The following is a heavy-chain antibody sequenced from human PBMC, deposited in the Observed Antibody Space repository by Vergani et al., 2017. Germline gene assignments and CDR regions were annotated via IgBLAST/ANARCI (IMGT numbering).Heavy chain of an antibody. CDR3: ATTLNDYGDFVFDY. D-gene: IGHD4-17*01. CDR1: GGSISTSDDY. J-gene: IGHJ4*02. V-gene: IGHV4-30-4*08. Sequence: QVQLQESGPGLVKPSQTLSLTCTVSGGSISTSDDYWGWLRQRPGKGLEWIGYIFHSGRTYSNPSFQSRLSMSVDTSRNQFSLRLNSVTAADTAVYYCATTLNDYGDFVFDYWGQGTLVAVSS. CDR2: IFHSGRT.